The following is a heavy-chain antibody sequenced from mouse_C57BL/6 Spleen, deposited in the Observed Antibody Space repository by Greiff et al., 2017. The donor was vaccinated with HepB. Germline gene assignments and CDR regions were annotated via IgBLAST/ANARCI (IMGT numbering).Heavy chain of an antibody. V-gene: IGHV1-82*01. J-gene: IGHJ2*01. CDR2: IYPGDGDT. CDR1: GYAFSSSW. Sequence: QVQLQQSGPELVKPGASVKISCKASGYAFSSSWMNWVKQRPGKGLEWIGRIYPGDGDTNYNGKFKGKATLTADKSSSTAYMQLSSLTSEDSAVYFCARSLGIYYGNFLDYWGQGTTLTVSS. D-gene: IGHD2-1*01. CDR3: ARSLGIYYGNFLDY.